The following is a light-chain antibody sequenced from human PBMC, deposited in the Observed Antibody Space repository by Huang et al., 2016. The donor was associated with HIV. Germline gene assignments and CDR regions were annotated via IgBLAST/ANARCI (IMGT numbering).Light chain of an antibody. V-gene: IGKV3-15*01. CDR3: QQYNSWPRT. J-gene: IGKJ2*01. CDR2: GAS. CDR1: EGVSSN. Sequence: EMVMTQSPDTLSVSPGERVTLSCRASEGVSSNLAWYQQKPGQAPRLLIHGASTSVTGIPARFSGSGSETDFTLTIHSLQSEDLAVYYCQQYNSWPRTFGQGTKLEIK.